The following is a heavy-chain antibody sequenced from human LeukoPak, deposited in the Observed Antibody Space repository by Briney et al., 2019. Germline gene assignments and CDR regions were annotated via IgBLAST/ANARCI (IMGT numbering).Heavy chain of an antibody. Sequence: GASVKVSCKASGYTFTTYAISWVREAPGQGLEWMGWISVYKGNTNYAQKFQGRVSMTTDTSTSTAYMELRSLSSDDTAVYYCARDLKGAITWTGLSASMDVWGQGTTVTVSS. CDR2: ISVYKGNT. CDR1: GYTFTTYA. V-gene: IGHV1-18*01. D-gene: IGHD1-1*01. CDR3: ARDLKGAITWTGLSASMDV. J-gene: IGHJ6*02.